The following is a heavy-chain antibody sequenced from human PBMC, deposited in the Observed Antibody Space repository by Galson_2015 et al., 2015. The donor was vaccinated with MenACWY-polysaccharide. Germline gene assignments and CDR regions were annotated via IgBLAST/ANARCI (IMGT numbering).Heavy chain of an antibody. CDR2: ISYDGIHK. Sequence: SLRLSCAASGFTFTASGMHWVRQAPGKGLEWVAVISYDGIHKHYTNSVRGRFTISRDNSKNTLYLQINSLRAEDTAVYYCASGLGYSSSSGREYYFDYWGQGTSVTVSS. CDR1: GFTFTASG. J-gene: IGHJ4*02. CDR3: ASGLGYSSSSGREYYFDY. D-gene: IGHD6-6*01. V-gene: IGHV3-30*03.